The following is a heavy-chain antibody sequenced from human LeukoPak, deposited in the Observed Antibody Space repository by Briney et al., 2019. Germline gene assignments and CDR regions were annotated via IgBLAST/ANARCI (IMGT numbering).Heavy chain of an antibody. J-gene: IGHJ4*02. Sequence: ASXXVSCKASGYTFTGYYMHWVRQAPGQGREWMGRINPNSGGTNYAQKFQGRDTMTRDTSISTAYMELSRLRSDDTAVYYCARDNYDGYRGGVDYWGQGTLVTVSS. D-gene: IGHD5-24*01. CDR3: ARDNYDGYRGGVDY. CDR2: INPNSGGT. V-gene: IGHV1-2*06. CDR1: GYTFTGYY.